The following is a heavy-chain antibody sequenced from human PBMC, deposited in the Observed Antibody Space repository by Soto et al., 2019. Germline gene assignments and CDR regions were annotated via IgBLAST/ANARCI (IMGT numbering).Heavy chain of an antibody. V-gene: IGHV4-31*03. Sequence: PSETLSLTCTVSGVSVTSDYYYWTWIRQHPGKGLEWLGYVYYSGNPYYNPSLESRIAISVDTSKNQFSLRLTSVTAADTAVYYCAANYYDSSTYSPWYVHWGQGTLVTVSS. CDR1: GVSVTSDYYY. CDR3: AANYYDSSTYSPWYVH. J-gene: IGHJ4*02. CDR2: VYYSGNP. D-gene: IGHD3-22*01.